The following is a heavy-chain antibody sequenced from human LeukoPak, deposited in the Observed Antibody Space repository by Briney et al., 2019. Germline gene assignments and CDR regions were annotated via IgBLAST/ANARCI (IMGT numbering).Heavy chain of an antibody. CDR2: IYYSGST. V-gene: IGHV4-39*01. CDR3: ARTFTTVTTLGLAFDI. CDR1: GGSISSGGYY. D-gene: IGHD4-17*01. Sequence: PSQILSLTCTVSGGSISSGGYYWSWIRQPPGKGLEWIGTIYYSGSTYYNPSLKSRVTISVDTSKNQFSLKLSSVTAADTAVYYCARTFTTVTTLGLAFDIWGQGTMVTVSS. J-gene: IGHJ3*02.